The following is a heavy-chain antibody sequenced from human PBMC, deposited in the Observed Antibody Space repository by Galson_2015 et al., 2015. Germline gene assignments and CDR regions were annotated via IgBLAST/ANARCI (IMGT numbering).Heavy chain of an antibody. V-gene: IGHV3-33*01. Sequence: SLRLSCAASGFTFSSYGMHWVRQAPGKGLEWVAVIWYDGSNKYYADSVKGRFTISRDNSKNTLYLQMNSLRAEDTAVYYCAREGIVVVPADRHNYYYGMDVWGQGTTVTVSS. D-gene: IGHD2-2*01. J-gene: IGHJ6*02. CDR1: GFTFSSYG. CDR3: AREGIVVVPADRHNYYYGMDV. CDR2: IWYDGSNK.